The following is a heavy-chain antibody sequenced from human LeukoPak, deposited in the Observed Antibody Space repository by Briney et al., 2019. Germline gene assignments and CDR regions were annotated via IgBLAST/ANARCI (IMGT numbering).Heavy chain of an antibody. V-gene: IGHV3-30*18. CDR1: GFTFSSYG. D-gene: IGHD6-13*01. Sequence: GGSLRLSCAASGFTFSSYGMHWARQAPGKGLEWVAVISYDGSNKYYADSVKGRFTISRDNSKNTLYLQMNSLRAEDTAVYYCAKDHHVIAAGTRFDYWGQGTLVTVSS. CDR2: ISYDGSNK. J-gene: IGHJ4*02. CDR3: AKDHHVIAAGTRFDY.